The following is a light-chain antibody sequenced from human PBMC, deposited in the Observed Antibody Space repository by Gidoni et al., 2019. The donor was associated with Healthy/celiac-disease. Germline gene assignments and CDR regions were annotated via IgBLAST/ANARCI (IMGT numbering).Light chain of an antibody. CDR1: ALPKQS. CDR3: QSADSSGTWV. CDR2: KDS. V-gene: IGLV3-25*03. Sequence: SYELTQPPSVSVSPGQTARITCSGGALPKQSAYWYQQKPGQAPVLVIYKDSERPPGIPDRFSGSSSGTTVTLTISGVQAEDEADYYCQSADSSGTWVFGGGTKLTVL. J-gene: IGLJ3*02.